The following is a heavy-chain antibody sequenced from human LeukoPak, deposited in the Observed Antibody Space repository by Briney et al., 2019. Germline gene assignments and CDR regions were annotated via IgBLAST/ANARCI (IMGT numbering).Heavy chain of an antibody. D-gene: IGHD6-19*01. J-gene: IGHJ5*02. CDR2: VNPRSGDT. CDR3: ASNIAVSLDGFDP. V-gene: IGHV1-2*02. CDR1: GYTFTNYY. Sequence: ASVKVSCKGSGYTFTNYYIHWVRQAPGQGLVWMGRVNPRSGDTKYAHDFEGRVFMTRDTSISTAFMEVRGLRPDDTAVYFCASNIAVSLDGFDPWGQGTLVTVS.